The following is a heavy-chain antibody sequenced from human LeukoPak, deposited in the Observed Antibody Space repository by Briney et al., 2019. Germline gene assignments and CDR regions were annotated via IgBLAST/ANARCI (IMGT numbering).Heavy chain of an antibody. Sequence: GASVKVSCKASGYTFTGYYMHWVRQAPGQGLKWMGWINPNSGGTNYAQKFQGRVTMTRDTSISTAYMELSRLRSDDTAVYYCARPKTGTTPWFDPWGQGTLVTVSS. CDR3: ARPKTGTTPWFDP. CDR1: GYTFTGYY. J-gene: IGHJ5*02. V-gene: IGHV1-2*02. D-gene: IGHD1-1*01. CDR2: INPNSGGT.